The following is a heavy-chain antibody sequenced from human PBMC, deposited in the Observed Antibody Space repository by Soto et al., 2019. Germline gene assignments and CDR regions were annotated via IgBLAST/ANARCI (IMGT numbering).Heavy chain of an antibody. Sequence: GGSLRLSCAASGFTFSDYYMSWIRQAPGKGLEWVSYISSSGSTIYYADSVKGRFTISRDNAKNSLYLQMNSLRAEDTAVYYWASLLGTTYYYGMDVWGQGTTVNVSS. CDR2: ISSSGSTI. CDR1: GFTFSDYY. D-gene: IGHD1-7*01. CDR3: ASLLGTTYYYGMDV. V-gene: IGHV3-11*01. J-gene: IGHJ6*01.